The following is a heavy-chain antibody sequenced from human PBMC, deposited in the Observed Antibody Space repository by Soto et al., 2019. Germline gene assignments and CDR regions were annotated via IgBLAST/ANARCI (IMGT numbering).Heavy chain of an antibody. Sequence: GGALRLSFATSGFTFRSYGKHWGPPGPGQGVGGGGFIWYDGSNKYYADSVKGRFTISRDNSKNTLYLQMNSLRAEDTAVYYCARDFVVPAAMSLDRYYYYGMDVWGQGTTVTVSS. CDR2: IWYDGSNK. CDR1: GFTFRSYG. V-gene: IGHV3-33*01. CDR3: ARDFVVPAAMSLDRYYYYGMDV. D-gene: IGHD2-2*01. J-gene: IGHJ6*02.